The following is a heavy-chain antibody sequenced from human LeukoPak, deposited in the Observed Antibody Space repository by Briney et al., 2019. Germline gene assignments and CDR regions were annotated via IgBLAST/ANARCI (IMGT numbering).Heavy chain of an antibody. CDR1: GYSFTSYW. V-gene: IGHV5-51*01. CDR2: IYPGDSDT. D-gene: IGHD1-26*01. CDR3: ARHSGSYLTPFDY. J-gene: IGHJ4*02. Sequence: GESLKISFKGSGYSFTSYWIGWVRPMPGKGLEWMGIIYPGDSDTRYSPSFQGQVTISADKSISTAYLQWSSLKASDTAMYYCARHSGSYLTPFDYWGQGTLVTVSS.